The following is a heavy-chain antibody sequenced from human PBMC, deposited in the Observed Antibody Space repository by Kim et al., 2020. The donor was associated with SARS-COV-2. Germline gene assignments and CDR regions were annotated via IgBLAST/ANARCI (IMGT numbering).Heavy chain of an antibody. Sequence: GGSLRLSCGASGFTVNSFAMSWVRQAPGKGLEWVSTDPGGGGSTFYADSVKGRFTISRDNSKNTVFLQMNSVRAEDTAVYYCAKAQPRGSGWYVFEDWGQGTLVTVSS. CDR1: GFTVNSFA. CDR2: DPGGGGST. J-gene: IGHJ4*01. V-gene: IGHV3-23*01. CDR3: AKAQPRGSGWYVFED. D-gene: IGHD6-19*01.